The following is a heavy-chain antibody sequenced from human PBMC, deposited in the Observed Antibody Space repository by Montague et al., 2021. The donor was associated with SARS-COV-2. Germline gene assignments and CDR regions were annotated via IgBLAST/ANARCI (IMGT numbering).Heavy chain of an antibody. CDR3: ARGNYLDY. CDR1: GDSVSSHSAT. CDR2: TYYRSKWYN. Sequence: CAISGDSVSSHSATWNWVRQSPSRGLEWLGRTYYRSKWYNDYAVSVRGRVTINPVTSKNQFSLQLNSVTPEDTAVYYCARGNYLDYWGQGTLVIVSS. J-gene: IGHJ4*02. V-gene: IGHV6-1*01.